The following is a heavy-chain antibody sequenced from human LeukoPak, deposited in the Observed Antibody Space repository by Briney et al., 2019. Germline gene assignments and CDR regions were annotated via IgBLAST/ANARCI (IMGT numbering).Heavy chain of an antibody. CDR3: ARVGYRSYYYYTDV. D-gene: IGHD5-18*01. J-gene: IGHJ6*03. CDR1: GGSISSYY. CDR2: IYYSGST. Sequence: PSETLSLTCNVSGGSISSYYWSWIRQPPGKGLEWIGYIYYSGSTNYNPSLKSRVTISVDTSKNQFSLKLSSVTAADTAVYYCARVGYRSYYYYTDVWGKGTTVTVSS. V-gene: IGHV4-59*01.